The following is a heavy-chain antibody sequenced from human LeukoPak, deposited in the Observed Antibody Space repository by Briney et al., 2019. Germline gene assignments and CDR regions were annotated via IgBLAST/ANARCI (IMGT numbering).Heavy chain of an antibody. Sequence: ASVKVSCKASGYTFTGYYMHWVRQAPGQGLEWRGWINPNSGGTNYAQKFQGRVTMTRNTSISTAYMQLSSLRSEDTAVYYCARGPGRYYDSSGYYLYWGQGTLVTVSS. CDR1: GYTFTGYY. CDR2: INPNSGGT. D-gene: IGHD3-22*01. CDR3: ARGPGRYYDSSGYYLY. V-gene: IGHV1-2*02. J-gene: IGHJ4*02.